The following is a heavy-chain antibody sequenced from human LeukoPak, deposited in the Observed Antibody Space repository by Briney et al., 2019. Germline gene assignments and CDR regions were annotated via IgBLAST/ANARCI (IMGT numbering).Heavy chain of an antibody. CDR1: GFTFSSYA. Sequence: GGSLRLSCAASGFTFSSYAMHWVRQAPGKGLEWVAVISYDGSNKYYADSVKGRFTISRDNSKNTLYLQMNSLRAEDTAVYYCAGVPRGYYGMDVWGQGTTVTVSS. CDR3: AGVPRGYYGMDV. CDR2: ISYDGSNK. J-gene: IGHJ6*02. V-gene: IGHV3-30-3*01.